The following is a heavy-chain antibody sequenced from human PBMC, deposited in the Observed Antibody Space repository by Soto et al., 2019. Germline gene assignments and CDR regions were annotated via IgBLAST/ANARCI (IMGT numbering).Heavy chain of an antibody. J-gene: IGHJ4*02. CDR2: ISAYNGNT. CDR1: GYTFTSYG. CDR3: ARDPGYSFGPDYFDY. V-gene: IGHV1-18*01. Sequence: QVQLVQSGAEVKKPGASVKVSCKASGYTFTSYGINWVRQAPGQGLEWMGWISAYNGNTNSAQKLQGRVTMTTDTSSXTAYMELRSLRSDDTAVYYCARDPGYSFGPDYFDYWGQGTLVTVSS. D-gene: IGHD5-18*01.